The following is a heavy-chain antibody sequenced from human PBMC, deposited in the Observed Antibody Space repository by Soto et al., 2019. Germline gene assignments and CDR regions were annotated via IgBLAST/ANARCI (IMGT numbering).Heavy chain of an antibody. J-gene: IGHJ5*02. D-gene: IGHD3-10*01. CDR3: ARVPMVRGVILYNWFDP. V-gene: IGHV1-18*01. Sequence: ASVKVSCKASGYTFTSYGISWVRQAPGQGLDWMGWISAYNGNTNYAQKLQGRVTMTTDTSTSTAYMELRSLRSDDTAVYYCARVPMVRGVILYNWFDPWGQGTLVTVSS. CDR1: GYTFTSYG. CDR2: ISAYNGNT.